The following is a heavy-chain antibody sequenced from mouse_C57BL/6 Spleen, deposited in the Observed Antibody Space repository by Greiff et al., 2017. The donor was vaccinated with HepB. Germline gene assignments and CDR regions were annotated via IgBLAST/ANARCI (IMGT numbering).Heavy chain of an antibody. Sequence: EVKVEESGGGLVQPGGSMKLSCAASGFTFSDAWMDWVRQSPEKGLEWVAEIRNKANNHATYYADSVKGRFTISRDDSKSSVYLQMNSLRAEDTGIYYCTTMVTTGDYYAMDYWGQGTSVTVSS. CDR2: IRNKANNHAT. D-gene: IGHD2-2*01. CDR1: GFTFSDAW. CDR3: TTMVTTGDYYAMDY. V-gene: IGHV6-6*01. J-gene: IGHJ4*01.